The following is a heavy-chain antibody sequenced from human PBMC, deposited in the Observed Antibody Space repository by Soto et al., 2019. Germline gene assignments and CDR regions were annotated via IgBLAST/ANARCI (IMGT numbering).Heavy chain of an antibody. V-gene: IGHV3-23*01. CDR3: GISPDFYYYTMDV. J-gene: IGHJ6*02. Sequence: PGGSLRLSCAASGFTFSGYAMTWVRQAPGKGLEWVSSITGSGTSTYYADSVKGRFIISRDNSKNTVSLQMNSLRADDTAVYYCGISPDFYYYTMDVWGQGTTVTVSS. CDR2: ITGSGTST. CDR1: GFTFSGYA.